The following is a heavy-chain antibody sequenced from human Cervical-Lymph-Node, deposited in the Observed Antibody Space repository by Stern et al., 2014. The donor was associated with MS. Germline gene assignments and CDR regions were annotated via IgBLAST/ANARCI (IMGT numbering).Heavy chain of an antibody. V-gene: IGHV4-61*02. Sequence: QVQLQESGPGLVKPSQTLSLTCTVSGASISSNNFNWSWIRQPAGKGLEWIGQTFTFWGPKYNPPPESRHPISEHITQNQFPLTLTSVTASDTAVYYCATYYAGVGGLGSWGQGTLVTVSS. D-gene: IGHD1-26*01. CDR3: ATYYAGVGGLGS. CDR1: GASISSNNFN. J-gene: IGHJ5*02. CDR2: TFTFWGP.